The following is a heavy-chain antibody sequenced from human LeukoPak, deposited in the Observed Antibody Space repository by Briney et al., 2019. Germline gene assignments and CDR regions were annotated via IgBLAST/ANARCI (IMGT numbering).Heavy chain of an antibody. D-gene: IGHD2-2*01. CDR2: ISSSGSTI. CDR1: GFTFSTYI. Sequence: GGSLRLSCAASGFTFSTYIMNWVRQAPGKGLEWVSYISSSGSTIYYADSVKGRFTISRDNAKNSLYLQMNSLRAEDTAVYYCARDDIVVVPAADRSYYYYGMDVWGQGTTVTVSS. V-gene: IGHV3-48*04. CDR3: ARDDIVVVPAADRSYYYYGMDV. J-gene: IGHJ6*02.